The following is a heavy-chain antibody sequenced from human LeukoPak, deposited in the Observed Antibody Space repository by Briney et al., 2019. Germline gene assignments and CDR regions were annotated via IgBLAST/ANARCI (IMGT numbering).Heavy chain of an antibody. CDR2: IYYSGST. V-gene: IGHV4-59*01. Sequence: SETLSLTCTVSGGSISSYYWSWLRQPPGKGLEWIGYIYYSGSTYYNPSLRSRVTISVDTSKNQFSLKLSSVTAADTAVYYCARSSEGRYYYDSSGFSYYYYYMDVWGKGTTVTISS. CDR1: GGSISSYY. CDR3: ARSSEGRYYYDSSGFSYYYYYMDV. J-gene: IGHJ6*03. D-gene: IGHD3-22*01.